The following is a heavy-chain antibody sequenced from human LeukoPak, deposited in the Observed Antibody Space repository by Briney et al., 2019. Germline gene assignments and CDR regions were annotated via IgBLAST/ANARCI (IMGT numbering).Heavy chain of an antibody. CDR1: GGSISSSNW. Sequence: PSETLSLTCAVSGGSISSSNWWSWVRQPPGKGLEWIGEIYHSGSTNYNPSLKSRVTISVVKSKNQFSLKLSSVTAADTAVYYCARVRVRAFDYWGQGTLVTVSS. CDR2: IYHSGST. V-gene: IGHV4-4*02. J-gene: IGHJ4*02. D-gene: IGHD3-10*01. CDR3: ARVRVRAFDY.